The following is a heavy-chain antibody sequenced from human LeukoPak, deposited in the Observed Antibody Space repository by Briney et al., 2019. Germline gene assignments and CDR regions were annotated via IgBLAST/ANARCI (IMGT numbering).Heavy chain of an antibody. D-gene: IGHD5-24*01. Sequence: GGSLRLSCTASGFSFSGHWMHWARQLPGKGLVWVSRISPTGSTTSYADSVKGRFTISRDNAKNSLYLQMNSLRAEDTAIYYCTRVGYIDEGIDYWGQGTLVTVSS. CDR3: TRVGYIDEGIDY. CDR1: GFSFSGHW. J-gene: IGHJ4*02. CDR2: ISPTGSTT. V-gene: IGHV3-74*01.